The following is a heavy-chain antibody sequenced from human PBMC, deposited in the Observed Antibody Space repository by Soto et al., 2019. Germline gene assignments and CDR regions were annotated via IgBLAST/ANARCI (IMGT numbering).Heavy chain of an antibody. Sequence: GGSLRLSCAASGFTFSSYAMHWVRQAPGKGLEWVAVISYDGSNKYYADSVKGRFTISRDNSKNTLYLQMNSLRAEDTAVYYCARDRIAAAGTRRPMGVVRFDYWGQGTLVTVSS. J-gene: IGHJ4*02. CDR1: GFTFSSYA. V-gene: IGHV3-30-3*01. CDR2: ISYDGSNK. CDR3: ARDRIAAAGTRRPMGVVRFDY. D-gene: IGHD6-13*01.